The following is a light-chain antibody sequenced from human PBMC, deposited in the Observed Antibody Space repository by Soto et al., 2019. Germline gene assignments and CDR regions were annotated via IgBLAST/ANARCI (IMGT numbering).Light chain of an antibody. CDR2: EVS. CDR1: SSDVGGYNY. CDR3: SSYTGSNGV. J-gene: IGLJ1*01. Sequence: QSALTQPPSASWSPGQSVTISCAGTSSDVGGYNYVSWYQQHPGKAPKLMIYEVSKRPSGVPDRFSGSKSGNTASLTVSGLQAEDAADYYCSSYTGSNGVFGTGTKVTVL. V-gene: IGLV2-8*01.